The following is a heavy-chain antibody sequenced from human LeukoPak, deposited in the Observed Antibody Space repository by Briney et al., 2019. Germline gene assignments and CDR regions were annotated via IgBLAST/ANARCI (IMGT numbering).Heavy chain of an antibody. Sequence: SETLSLTCAVSGGSISSGNWWSWVRQPPGKGLEWIGEIHHSGSTNYNPSLKSRVTISVDNSKSQYSLKVRPVTAADTAVYYCWYSGYELGFDYWGQGTLVTASS. J-gene: IGHJ4*02. CDR1: GGSISSGNW. CDR2: IHHSGST. CDR3: WYSGYELGFDY. V-gene: IGHV4-4*02. D-gene: IGHD5-12*01.